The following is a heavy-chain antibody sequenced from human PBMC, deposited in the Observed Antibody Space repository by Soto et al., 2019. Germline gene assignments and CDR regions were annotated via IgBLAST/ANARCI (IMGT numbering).Heavy chain of an antibody. V-gene: IGHV3-30*04. D-gene: IGHD6-13*01. CDR2: ISYDGGKK. Sequence: SLRLSCAASGFNFSSYSMHWVRQAPGKGLEWVAVISYDGGKKYYADSVKGRFTISRDNSKNTLYVEMNSLSAEDAAVYYCAREGQPAAGTTPHNWGRGTLVIVSS. CDR3: AREGQPAAGTTPHN. J-gene: IGHJ4*02. CDR1: GFNFSSYS.